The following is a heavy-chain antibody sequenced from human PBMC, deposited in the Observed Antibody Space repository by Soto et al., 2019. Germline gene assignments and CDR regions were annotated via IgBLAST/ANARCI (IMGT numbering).Heavy chain of an antibody. J-gene: IGHJ4*02. D-gene: IGHD5-12*01. CDR3: ARSRSSRVATIMIDY. CDR2: INPSGGST. CDR1: GYTFTSYY. Sequence: GASVKVSCKASGYTFTSYYMHWVRQAPGQGLEWMGIINPSGGSTSYAQKFQGRVTMTRDTSTSTVYMELSSLRSEDTAVYYCARSRSSRVATIMIDYWGQGTLVTVSS. V-gene: IGHV1-46*03.